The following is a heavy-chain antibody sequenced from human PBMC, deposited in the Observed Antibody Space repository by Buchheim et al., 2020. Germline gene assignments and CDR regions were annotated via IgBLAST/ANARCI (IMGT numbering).Heavy chain of an antibody. CDR3: ARDRTDGYCSGGSCYAYYYGMDV. J-gene: IGHJ6*02. CDR1: GGSISSSNW. D-gene: IGHD2-15*01. V-gene: IGHV4-4*02. CDR2: IYHSGST. Sequence: QVQLQESGPGLVKPSETLSLTCAVSGGSISSSNWWSWVRQPPGKGLEWIGEIYHSGSTNYNPSLKSRVTISVDKSKNQFSLKLSSVTAADTAVYYCARDRTDGYCSGGSCYAYYYGMDVWGQGTT.